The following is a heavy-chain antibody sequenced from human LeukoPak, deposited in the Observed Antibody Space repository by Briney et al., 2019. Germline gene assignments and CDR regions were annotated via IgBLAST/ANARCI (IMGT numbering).Heavy chain of an antibody. V-gene: IGHV1-2*02. CDR3: ARGNFYDNKGYSPELRY. J-gene: IGHJ4*02. Sequence: ASVKVSCKTSGYTFTSYYMHWLRQAPGQRFEWMGWSDPKSGATKYEHFQGRVTMTRDTSISTAYMVLSRLTSDDTAVYYCARGNFYDNKGYSPELRYWGQGTLVTVSS. D-gene: IGHD3-10*01. CDR2: SDPKSGAT. CDR1: GYTFTSYY.